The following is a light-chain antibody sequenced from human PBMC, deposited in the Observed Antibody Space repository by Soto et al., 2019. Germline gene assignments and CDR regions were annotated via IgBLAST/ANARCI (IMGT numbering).Light chain of an antibody. Sequence: EIVMTQSPGTLSVSPGERSTLSCRAGQGVTTNFAWYQQKPGQPPRLLIYGPFIRPTAIPARFSGSGSGTEFTLTISSLQSEDFAVYYCQQYNDWPPYSFGQGTKVDIK. J-gene: IGKJ2*01. V-gene: IGKV3-15*01. CDR1: QGVTTN. CDR3: QQYNDWPPYS. CDR2: GPF.